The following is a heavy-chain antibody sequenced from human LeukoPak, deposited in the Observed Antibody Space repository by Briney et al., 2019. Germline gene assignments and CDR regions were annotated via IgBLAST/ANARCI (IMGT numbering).Heavy chain of an antibody. V-gene: IGHV4-4*07. J-gene: IGHJ5*02. D-gene: IGHD3-10*01. Sequence: SETLSLTCTVSGGSIRSYSWSWMRQSAGKGLEWIGRMHITGSTNYNPSLKSRVTMSADTSKNQFSLKLSSVTAADTAVYFCARESSSGSYSEWLDPWGQGTLVTVSS. CDR1: GGSIRSYS. CDR2: MHITGST. CDR3: ARESSSGSYSEWLDP.